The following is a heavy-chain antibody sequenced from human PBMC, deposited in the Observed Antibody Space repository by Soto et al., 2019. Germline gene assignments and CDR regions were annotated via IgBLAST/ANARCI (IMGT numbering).Heavy chain of an antibody. D-gene: IGHD3-9*01. J-gene: IGHJ4*02. CDR1: GGSISSGGYY. Sequence: QVQLQESGPGLVKPSQTLSLTCTVSGGSISSGGYYWSWIRQHPGKGLQWIGYIYYSGSTYYNPSLKSRVTISVDTSKNQFSLKLSSVTAADTAVYYCARGGTGYLGPLPFDYWGQGTLVTVSS. CDR3: ARGGTGYLGPLPFDY. V-gene: IGHV4-31*03. CDR2: IYYSGST.